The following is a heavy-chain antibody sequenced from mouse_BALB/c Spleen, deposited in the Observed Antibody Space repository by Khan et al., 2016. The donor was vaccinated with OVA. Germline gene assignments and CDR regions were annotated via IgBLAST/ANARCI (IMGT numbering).Heavy chain of an antibody. D-gene: IGHD1-1*01. CDR2: ISSGGDNI. CDR3: ARHNYGPFAY. J-gene: IGHJ3*01. Sequence: EVELVESGGDLVKPGGSLKLSCSASGFTFSTYAMSWVRQTPEKRLEWVATISSGGDNIYYPDSVKGRFTISRDSATNTLYLQLSSLRSEDTAMYYCARHNYGPFAYWGQGTLVTV. V-gene: IGHV5-9-3*01. CDR1: GFTFSTYA.